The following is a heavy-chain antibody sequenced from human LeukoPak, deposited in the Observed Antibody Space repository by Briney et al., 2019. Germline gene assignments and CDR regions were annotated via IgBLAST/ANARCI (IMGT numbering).Heavy chain of an antibody. CDR2: IYYSGST. D-gene: IGHD3-10*01. CDR1: GGSISSYY. V-gene: IGHV4-59*08. CDR3: ARHWFGELLGWFDP. J-gene: IGHJ5*02. Sequence: PSETLSLTCTVSGGSISSYYWSWIRQPPGKGLEWIGYIYYSGSTNYNPSLKSRVTISVDTSKNQFSLKLSSVTAADTAVYYCARHWFGELLGWFDPWGQGTLVTVSS.